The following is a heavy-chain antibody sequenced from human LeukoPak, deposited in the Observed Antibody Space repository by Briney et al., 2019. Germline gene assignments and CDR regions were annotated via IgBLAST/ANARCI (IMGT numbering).Heavy chain of an antibody. CDR3: ARDALYSSSWNGRWFDP. J-gene: IGHJ5*02. V-gene: IGHV4-4*07. D-gene: IGHD6-13*01. CDR2: IYTSGST. Sequence: PSETLSLTCTVSGGSISSYYWSWIRQPPGKGLEWIGRIYTSGSTNYNPSLKSRVTMSVDTSKNQFSLKLSSVTAADTAVYYCARDALYSSSWNGRWFDPWGQGTLVTVSS. CDR1: GGSISSYY.